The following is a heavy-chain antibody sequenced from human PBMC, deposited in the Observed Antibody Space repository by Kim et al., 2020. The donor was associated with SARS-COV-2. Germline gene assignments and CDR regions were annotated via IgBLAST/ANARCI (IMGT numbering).Heavy chain of an antibody. Sequence: SETLSLTCAVSGGSISSGGYSWSWIRQPPGKGLEWIGYIYHSGSTYYNPSLKSRVTISVDRSKNQFSLKLSSVTAADTAVYYCARVAMVQGVFFDYWGQG. CDR3: ARVAMVQGVFFDY. D-gene: IGHD3-10*01. J-gene: IGHJ4*02. CDR2: IYHSGST. CDR1: GGSISSGGYS. V-gene: IGHV4-30-2*01.